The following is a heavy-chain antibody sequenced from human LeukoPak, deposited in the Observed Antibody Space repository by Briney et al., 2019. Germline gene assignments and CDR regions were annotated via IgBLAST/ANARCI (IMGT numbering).Heavy chain of an antibody. CDR3: AREIVAGAFDY. D-gene: IGHD6-19*01. V-gene: IGHV3-11*01. CDR1: GFTFRSYA. J-gene: IGHJ4*02. Sequence: GGSLRLSCAGSGFTFRSYALGWVRQAPGKGLEWVSDISSSGDIKSYADSVKGRFTISRDNAKTSLHLQMNSLRAEDTAVYYCAREIVAGAFDYWGQGTLVTVSS. CDR2: ISSSGDIK.